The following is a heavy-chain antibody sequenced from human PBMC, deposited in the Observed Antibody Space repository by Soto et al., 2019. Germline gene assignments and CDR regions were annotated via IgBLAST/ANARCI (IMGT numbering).Heavy chain of an antibody. CDR1: GFTFNNYV. D-gene: IGHD2-15*01. CDR2: ISSTGGGT. V-gene: IGHV3-23*01. Sequence: PGGSLRLSCAASGFTFNNYVMSWVRQAPGKGLEWVSGISSTGGGTYYADPVKGRFTISRDNSKNTLYLQMNNLRAGDTALYYCAKGHDIVVVPTVDDWGQGTMVTAS. J-gene: IGHJ4*02. CDR3: AKGHDIVVVPTVDD.